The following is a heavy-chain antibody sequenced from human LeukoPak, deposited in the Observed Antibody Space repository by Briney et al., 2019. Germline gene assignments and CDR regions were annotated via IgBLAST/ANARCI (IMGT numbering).Heavy chain of an antibody. D-gene: IGHD6-13*01. V-gene: IGHV3-30*04. CDR2: ISYDGSQK. CDR1: GFTFSSYA. Sequence: GGSLRLSCAASGFTFSSYAMHWVRQAPGKGLEWVAVISYDGSQKYHADSVKGRFTISRDNSKNTLSLQMNSLRAEDTAVYYCAKHHYSSSRDYFDYWGQGTLVTVSS. CDR3: AKHHYSSSRDYFDY. J-gene: IGHJ4*02.